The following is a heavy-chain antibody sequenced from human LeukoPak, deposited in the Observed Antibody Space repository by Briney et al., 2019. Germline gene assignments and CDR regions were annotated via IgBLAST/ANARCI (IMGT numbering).Heavy chain of an antibody. CDR1: GFTFSSYA. CDR3: ARDRGPYDFWSGYPIDY. D-gene: IGHD3-3*01. V-gene: IGHV3-30-3*01. Sequence: GSLRLSCAASGFTFSSYAMHWVRQAPGKGLEWVAVISYDGSNKYYADSVKGRFTISRDNSKNTLYLQMNSLRAEDTAVYYCARDRGPYDFWSGYPIDYWGQGTLVTVSS. J-gene: IGHJ4*02. CDR2: ISYDGSNK.